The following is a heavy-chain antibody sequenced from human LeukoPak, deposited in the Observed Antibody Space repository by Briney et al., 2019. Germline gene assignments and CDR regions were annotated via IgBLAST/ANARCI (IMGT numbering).Heavy chain of an antibody. Sequence: SQTLSLTCTVSGGSISSGGYYWSWLRQHPGKGLEWIVYIYYSGSTYYNPSLKSRVTISVDTSKNQFSLKLSSVTAADTAVYYCARGAHGITIFGVVIPNWFDRWGQGTLVTVSS. CDR1: GGSISSGGYY. J-gene: IGHJ5*02. D-gene: IGHD3-3*01. CDR2: IYYSGST. V-gene: IGHV4-31*03. CDR3: ARGAHGITIFGVVIPNWFDR.